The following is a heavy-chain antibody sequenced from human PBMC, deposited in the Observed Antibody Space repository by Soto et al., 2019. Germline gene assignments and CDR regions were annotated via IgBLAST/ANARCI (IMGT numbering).Heavy chain of an antibody. Sequence: PSETLSLTCTVSGYSIRNGYYWGWIRQPPGKGLEWIGTIYHSGSTYYNPSLKSRVPISVDASENHFSLKLSSVTAADTAVYYCARVGPYCGGDCYSPPPWGQGTLVTVSS. CDR3: ARVGPYCGGDCYSPPP. J-gene: IGHJ5*02. D-gene: IGHD2-21*02. V-gene: IGHV4-38-2*02. CDR2: IYHSGST. CDR1: GYSIRNGYY.